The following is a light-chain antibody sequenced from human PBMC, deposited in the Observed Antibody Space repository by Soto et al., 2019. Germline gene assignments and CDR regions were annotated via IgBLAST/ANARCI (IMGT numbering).Light chain of an antibody. J-gene: IGLJ1*01. CDR1: SSDVGAYDY. V-gene: IGLV2-14*01. CDR3: SSKTLSNAYV. CDR2: EVT. Sequence: QSVLTEAACVSGTPGQSITISCTGTSSDVGAYDYVSWYQQHPGKAPKLMIFEVTYRPSGVSSRFSGSKSGNTASLTISGLQAEDEADYYCSSKTLSNAYVFGTSTKVTVL.